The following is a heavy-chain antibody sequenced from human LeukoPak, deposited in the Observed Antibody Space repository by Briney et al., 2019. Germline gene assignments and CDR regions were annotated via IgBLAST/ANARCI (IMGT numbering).Heavy chain of an antibody. Sequence: GGSLRLSCAASGFTFSSYAMSWVRQAPGQGLVWVSRINGSGTSYADSVKGRFTISKDDAKNTVYLQMNSLRAEDTAVYYCATVFEHWGQGTLVTVSS. CDR2: INGSGT. CDR1: GFTFSSYA. J-gene: IGHJ4*02. CDR3: ATVFEH. V-gene: IGHV3-74*01.